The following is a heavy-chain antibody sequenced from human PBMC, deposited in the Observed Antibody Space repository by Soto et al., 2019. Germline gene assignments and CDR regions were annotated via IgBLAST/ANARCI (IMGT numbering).Heavy chain of an antibody. D-gene: IGHD2-15*01. CDR1: GLTFDDYA. Sequence: PEGSLRRSCAASGLTFDDYAMHWVRQSPGKGLEWVSGISWNSGSIGYADSVKGRFTISRDNAKNSLYLQMNSLRAEDTALYYCAILQDAGDYYYCMDTLCQGTTDTISS. V-gene: IGHV3-9*01. CDR3: AILQDAGDYYYCMDT. CDR2: ISWNSGSI. J-gene: IGHJ6*02.